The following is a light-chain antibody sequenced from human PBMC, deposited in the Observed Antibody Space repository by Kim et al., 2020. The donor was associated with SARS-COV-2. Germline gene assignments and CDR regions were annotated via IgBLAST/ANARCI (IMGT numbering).Light chain of an antibody. V-gene: IGLV1-44*01. CDR2: NNN. Sequence: QRVDISCSGSISNIGTNTVSWYQQLPGAAPKLLIYNNNQRPSGVPDRFSASKSGASATLAISGLQSDDEADYYCAAWDDSLSGLWVFGGGTKLTVL. CDR1: ISNIGTNT. CDR3: AAWDDSLSGLWV. J-gene: IGLJ3*02.